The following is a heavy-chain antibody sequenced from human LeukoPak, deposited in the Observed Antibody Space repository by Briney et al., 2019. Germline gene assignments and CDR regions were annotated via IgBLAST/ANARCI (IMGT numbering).Heavy chain of an antibody. CDR3: AKAGTQQWLLFVGVY. D-gene: IGHD6-19*01. CDR2: IRYDGSNK. Sequence: PGGSLRLSCAASGFTFSTYGMLWVRQAPGQGPEWVALIRYDGSNKYYADSVKGRFTISRDNSKNTLYLQMSSLRVEDTAMYYCAKAGTQQWLLFVGVYWGQGALVTVSS. J-gene: IGHJ4*02. V-gene: IGHV3-30*02. CDR1: GFTFSTYG.